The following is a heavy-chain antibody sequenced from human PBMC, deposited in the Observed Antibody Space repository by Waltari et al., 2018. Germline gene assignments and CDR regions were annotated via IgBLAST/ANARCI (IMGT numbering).Heavy chain of an antibody. Sequence: QVQLQQSGPGLVKPSQTLSLTCAISGASVSSNSAAWNWIRQSPSRGLEWLGRTYYRSKWYNDYAVSVKSRITINPDTSKNQFSLQLNSVTPEDTAVYYCASTQTEGYSSGWPNWFDPWGQGTLVTVSS. J-gene: IGHJ5*02. CDR2: TYYRSKWYN. V-gene: IGHV6-1*01. CDR3: ASTQTEGYSSGWPNWFDP. CDR1: GASVSSNSAA. D-gene: IGHD6-19*01.